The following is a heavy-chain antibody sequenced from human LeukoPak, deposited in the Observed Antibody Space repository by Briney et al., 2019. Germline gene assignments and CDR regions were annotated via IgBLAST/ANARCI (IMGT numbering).Heavy chain of an antibody. CDR3: ARGYSPTLRTTGNDY. CDR1: GYTFNSHD. J-gene: IGHJ4*02. Sequence: ASVKDSCKASGYTFNSHDINWVRQATGQGLEWMGWMNPYSGNTGYAQKFQGRVTMTRDTSINTAYLEFYSLRSEDTAVYYCARGYSPTLRTTGNDYWGQGTLVTVSS. CDR2: MNPYSGNT. D-gene: IGHD1-1*01. V-gene: IGHV1-8*01.